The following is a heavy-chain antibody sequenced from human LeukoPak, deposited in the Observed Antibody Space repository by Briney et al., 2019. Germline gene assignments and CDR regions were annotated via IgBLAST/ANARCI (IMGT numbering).Heavy chain of an antibody. CDR2: IYPGDSDT. J-gene: IGHJ4*02. Sequence: GESLKISCKGSGFSFTSYWIGWVRQMPGKGLEWMGIIYPGDSDTRYSPSFQGQVTIPADKSISTAYLQWSSLKASDTAMYYCARSPPDYYGSGSWDYFDYWGQGTLVTVSS. CDR3: ARSPPDYYGSGSWDYFDY. D-gene: IGHD3-10*01. CDR1: GFSFTSYW. V-gene: IGHV5-51*01.